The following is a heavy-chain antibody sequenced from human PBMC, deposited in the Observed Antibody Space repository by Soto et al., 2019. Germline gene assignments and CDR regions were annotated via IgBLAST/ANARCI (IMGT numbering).Heavy chain of an antibody. CDR1: GYSFTSYW. CDR2: IYPGDSDT. V-gene: IGHV5-51*01. CDR3: ARRGGYNWNQPHAAFDI. Sequence: PGESLKISCKGSGYSFTSYWIGWVRQMPGKGLEWMGIIYPGDSDTRYSPSFQGQVTISAGKSISTAYLQWSSLKASDTAMYYCARRGGYNWNQPHAAFDIWGQGTMVTVSS. D-gene: IGHD1-20*01. J-gene: IGHJ3*02.